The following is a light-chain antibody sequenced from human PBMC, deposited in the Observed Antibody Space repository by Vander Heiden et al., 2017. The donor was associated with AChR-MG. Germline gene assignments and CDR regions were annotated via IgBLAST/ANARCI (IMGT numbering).Light chain of an antibody. Sequence: EIVMTQPPATLSVSPGERAPLSCRASQSVSSNLAWYQQKPGHAPRLLIYGASTRATGIPARFSGSGSGTEFTLTISSLQSEDFAVYYCQQYNNWPPITFGQGTRLEIK. J-gene: IGKJ5*01. CDR2: GAS. CDR1: QSVSSN. V-gene: IGKV3-15*01. CDR3: QQYNNWPPIT.